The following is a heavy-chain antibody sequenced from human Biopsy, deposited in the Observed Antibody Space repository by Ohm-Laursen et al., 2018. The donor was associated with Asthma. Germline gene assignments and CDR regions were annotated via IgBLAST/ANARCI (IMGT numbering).Heavy chain of an antibody. CDR1: GVNVTNNY. J-gene: IGHJ4*02. Sequence: SLRLSCAASGVNVTNNYMTWVRQAPGKGLEWVAVGGSYYDGGLKYYADSVNGRFTVSRDDSKNTLYLQMNSLRPDDTAVYYCARDVMEWYLPAFDFWGQGTLVTVSS. CDR3: ARDVMEWYLPAFDF. V-gene: IGHV3-30-3*01. CDR2: GGSYYDGGLK. D-gene: IGHD3-3*01.